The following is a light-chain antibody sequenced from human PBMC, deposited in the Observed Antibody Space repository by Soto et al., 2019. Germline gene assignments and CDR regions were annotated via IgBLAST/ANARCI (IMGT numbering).Light chain of an antibody. CDR2: STS. Sequence: DIQMTQSPSSLSASVGDTVTITCRASQTITTYVSWDQQRPGKAPKLLIFSTSRLQAGVPSRFSGGGYGTDFTLTIGSLQPEDFATYYCQQTYITPRTFGQGTKVEIK. V-gene: IGKV1-39*01. CDR1: QTITTY. J-gene: IGKJ1*01. CDR3: QQTYITPRT.